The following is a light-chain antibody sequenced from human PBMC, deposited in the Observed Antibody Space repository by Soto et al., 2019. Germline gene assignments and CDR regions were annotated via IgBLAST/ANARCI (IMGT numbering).Light chain of an antibody. V-gene: IGLV1-40*01. J-gene: IGLJ2*01. CDR3: QTYDISLSSVV. CDR2: GNT. Sequence: QSVLTQPPSVSEAPGQRVTISCTGSSSNIGTAYDVHWYQQFPGVAPKLLIYGNTNRPSGVPDRFSGSRSGTSASLAITGLQAEDEADYYCQTYDISLSSVVFGGGTKLTVL. CDR1: SSNIGTAYD.